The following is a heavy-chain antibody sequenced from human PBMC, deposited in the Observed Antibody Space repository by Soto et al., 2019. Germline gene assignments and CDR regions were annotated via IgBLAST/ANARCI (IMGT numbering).Heavy chain of an antibody. CDR1: DDSISSHQ. J-gene: IGHJ4*02. V-gene: IGHV4-59*11. Sequence: SETLSLTCTVSDDSISSHQWSWIRQPPGKGLEWIGYVYYSGRTNYNPSLKSRVTISIDTSRNLFSLKLSSVTAADTAVYYCARTYYFRSGSYYDEWGFDYWGQGTPVTVSS. CDR3: ARTYYFRSGSYYDEWGFDY. D-gene: IGHD3-10*01. CDR2: VYYSGRT.